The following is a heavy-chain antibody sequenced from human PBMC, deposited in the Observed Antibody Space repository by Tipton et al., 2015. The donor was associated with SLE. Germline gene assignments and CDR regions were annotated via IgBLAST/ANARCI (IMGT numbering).Heavy chain of an antibody. Sequence: GLVKPSETLSLTCTVSGGSISSYYWSWIRQPPGKGLEWIGYIYYSGSTNYNPSLKSRVTISVDTSKNQFSLKLSSVTAADTAVYYCARGLSITMIVVPRGGAFDIWGQGTMVTVSS. CDR3: ARGLSITMIVVPRGGAFDI. CDR2: IYYSGST. J-gene: IGHJ3*02. D-gene: IGHD3-22*01. CDR1: GGSISSYY. V-gene: IGHV4-59*12.